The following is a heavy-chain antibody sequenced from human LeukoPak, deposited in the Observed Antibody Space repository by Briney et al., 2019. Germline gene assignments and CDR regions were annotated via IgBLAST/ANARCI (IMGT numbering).Heavy chain of an antibody. CDR3: ARRYSGSYYFDY. Sequence: GESLKISWKGSGYRFTSYWLGWVRQVPGKGLEWMGIIYPGDSDTRYSPSVQGQVTISADKSISTAYLQWSSLKASDTAMYYCARRYSGSYYFDYWGQGTLVTVSS. V-gene: IGHV5-51*01. CDR2: IYPGDSDT. D-gene: IGHD1-26*01. CDR1: GYRFTSYW. J-gene: IGHJ4*02.